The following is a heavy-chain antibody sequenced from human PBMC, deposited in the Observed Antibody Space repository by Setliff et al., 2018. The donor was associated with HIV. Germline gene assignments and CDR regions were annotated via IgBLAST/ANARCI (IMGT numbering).Heavy chain of an antibody. V-gene: IGHV4-61*09. D-gene: IGHD1-1*01. J-gene: IGHJ6*03. CDR3: ARIYPGRRRRYYYYYMDV. CDR2: IYTSGTT. Sequence: SETLSLTCTVSGGSISSGSYYWSWTRQPAGKGLEWIGHIYTSGTTNYQPSLKSRVTISVDMSKNQFSLKLSSVTAADTAVDYCARIYPGRRRRYYYYYMDVWGKGTTVTVSS. CDR1: GGSISSGSYY.